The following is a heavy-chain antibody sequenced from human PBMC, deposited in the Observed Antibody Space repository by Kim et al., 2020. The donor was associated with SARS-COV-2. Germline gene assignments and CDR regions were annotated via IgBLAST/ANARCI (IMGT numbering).Heavy chain of an antibody. CDR2: ISSNGGST. J-gene: IGHJ6*02. V-gene: IGHV3-64D*09. CDR3: VKTASFPPRSRVLLWFGEQQYYYGMDV. Sequence: GGSLRLSCSASGFTFSSYAMHWVRQAPGKGLEYVSAISSNGGSTYYADSVKGRFTISRDNSKNTLYLQMSSLRAEDTAVYYCVKTASFPPRSRVLLWFGEQQYYYGMDVWGQGTTVTVSS. D-gene: IGHD3-10*01. CDR1: GFTFSSYA.